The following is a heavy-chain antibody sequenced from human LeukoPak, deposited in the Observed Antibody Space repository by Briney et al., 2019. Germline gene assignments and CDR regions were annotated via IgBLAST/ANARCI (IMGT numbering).Heavy chain of an antibody. CDR1: GYTFTSYG. CDR2: ISAYNGNT. D-gene: IGHD2-2*01. Sequence: GASVKVSCKASGYTFTSYGISWVRQAPGQGLEWMGWISAYNGNTNYAQKLQGRVTMTTDTSTSTAYMELRSLRSDDTAVYYCARGGGDIVVVPAAWVNWFDPWGQGTLVTVSP. CDR3: ARGGGDIVVVPAAWVNWFDP. V-gene: IGHV1-18*01. J-gene: IGHJ5*02.